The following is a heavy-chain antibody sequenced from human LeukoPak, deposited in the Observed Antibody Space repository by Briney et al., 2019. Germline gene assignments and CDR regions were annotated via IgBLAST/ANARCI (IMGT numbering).Heavy chain of an antibody. Sequence: PSETLSLTCAVSGGSISSSNWWSWVRQPPGKGLEWIGEIYHSGSTNYNPSLKSRVTISVDKSKTQFSLKLSSVTAADTAVYYCARVLVDIVATNRDAFDIWGQGTMVTVSS. D-gene: IGHD5-12*01. V-gene: IGHV4-4*02. CDR1: GGSISSSNW. CDR3: ARVLVDIVATNRDAFDI. CDR2: IYHSGST. J-gene: IGHJ3*02.